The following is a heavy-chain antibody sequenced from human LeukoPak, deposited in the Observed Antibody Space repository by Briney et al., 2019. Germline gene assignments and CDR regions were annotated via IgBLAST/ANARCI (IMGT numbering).Heavy chain of an antibody. CDR2: ISGSGGST. J-gene: IGHJ4*02. CDR1: GFTFSSYA. D-gene: IGHD2-2*01. CDR3: AKGDSVVVPAADNIFFDY. V-gene: IGHV3-23*01. Sequence: GGSLRLSCAASGFTFSSYAMSWVRQAPGKGLEWVSAISGSGGSTYYADSVKGRFTISRDNSKNTLYLQMNSLRAEDTAVYYCAKGDSVVVPAADNIFFDYWGQGPWSPSPQ.